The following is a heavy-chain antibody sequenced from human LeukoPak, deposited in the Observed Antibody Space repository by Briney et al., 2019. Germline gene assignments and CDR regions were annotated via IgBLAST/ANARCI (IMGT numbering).Heavy chain of an antibody. V-gene: IGHV3-21*01. CDR1: GFTFSSYS. CDR2: ISSSSSYI. D-gene: IGHD5-18*01. Sequence: GGSLRLSCAASGFTFSSYSMNWVRQAPGKGLEWVSSISSSSSYIYYADSVKGRFTISRDNAKNSLYLQMNSLRAEDTAVYYCARDFQFSGYSYGHPYYFDYWGQGTLVTVSS. CDR3: ARDFQFSGYSYGHPYYFDY. J-gene: IGHJ4*02.